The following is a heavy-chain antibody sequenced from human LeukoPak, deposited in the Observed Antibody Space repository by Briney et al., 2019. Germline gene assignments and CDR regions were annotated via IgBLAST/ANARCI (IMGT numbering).Heavy chain of an antibody. Sequence: PSETLSLTXTVSGGSISSSSYYWGWIRQPPGKGLEWIGSIYYSGSTYYNPSLKSRVTISVDTSKNQFSLKLSSVTAADTAVYYCARRGIAAPFDPWGQGTLVTVSS. CDR3: ARRGIAAPFDP. CDR1: GGSISSSSYY. V-gene: IGHV4-39*01. CDR2: IYYSGST. J-gene: IGHJ5*02. D-gene: IGHD6-13*01.